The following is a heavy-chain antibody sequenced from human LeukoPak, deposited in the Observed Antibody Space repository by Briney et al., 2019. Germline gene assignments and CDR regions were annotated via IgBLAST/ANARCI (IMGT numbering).Heavy chain of an antibody. CDR1: DGSISSYY. CDR2: INTSGST. J-gene: IGHJ6*01. CDR3: ARVLGSRIRRYYCYYAMEF. D-gene: IGHD1-26*01. Sequence: SETLSLTCTVSDGSISSYYWSWIRQPAGKGLEWIGRINTSGSTNYNPSLKSRVTMSLDTSKNQFSLKLSSVTAADTAVYYCARVLGSRIRRYYCYYAMEFWGQGATVTVSS. V-gene: IGHV4-4*07.